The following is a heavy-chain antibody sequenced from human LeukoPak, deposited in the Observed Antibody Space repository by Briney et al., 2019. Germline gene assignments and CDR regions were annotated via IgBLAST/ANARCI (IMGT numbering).Heavy chain of an antibody. Sequence: ASETLSLTCTVSGGSISSSSYYWGWIRQPPGKGLEWIGSIYYSGSTYYNPSLKSRVTISVDTSKNQFSLKLSSVTAADTAVYYCARRGDYGSAWFDPWGQGIVVTVSS. CDR3: ARRGDYGSAWFDP. CDR1: GGSISSSSYY. V-gene: IGHV4-39*01. J-gene: IGHJ5*02. CDR2: IYYSGST. D-gene: IGHD4-17*01.